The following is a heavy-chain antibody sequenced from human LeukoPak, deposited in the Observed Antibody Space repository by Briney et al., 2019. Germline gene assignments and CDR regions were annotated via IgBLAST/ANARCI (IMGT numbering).Heavy chain of an antibody. CDR1: GGSISSGDYY. D-gene: IGHD5-24*01. CDR3: ARDGYNLGGFDY. J-gene: IGHJ4*02. V-gene: IGHV4-30-4*01. CDR2: IYYSGST. Sequence: SETLSLTRTVSGGSISSGDYYWSWIRQPPGKGLEWIGYIYYSGSTYYNPSLKSRVTISVDTSKNQFSLKLSSVTAADTAVYYCARDGYNLGGFDYWGQGTLVTVSS.